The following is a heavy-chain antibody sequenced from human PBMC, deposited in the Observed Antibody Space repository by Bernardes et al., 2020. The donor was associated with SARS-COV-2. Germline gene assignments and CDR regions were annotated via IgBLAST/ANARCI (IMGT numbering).Heavy chain of an antibody. D-gene: IGHD3-3*01. CDR3: ARGGTYYGFWSGYHNYYYGMDV. CDR2: ISSSCSTI. V-gene: IGHV3-48*03. J-gene: IGHJ6*02. CDR1: GFTFSSYE. Sequence: VGSLRLSCAASGFTFSSYEMNWVRQAPGTGLEWVSYISSSCSTIYYADSVKGRFTISSDNAKNSLYLQMNSLRAEDTAVYYCARGGTYYGFWSGYHNYYYGMDVWGQGTKGTVSS.